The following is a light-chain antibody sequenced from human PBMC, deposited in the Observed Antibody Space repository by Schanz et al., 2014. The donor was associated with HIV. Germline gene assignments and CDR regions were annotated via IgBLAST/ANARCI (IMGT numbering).Light chain of an antibody. Sequence: IQLTQSPSSLSASVGDRVTITCRASQGISTYLAWYQQKPGKAPKLLISAASTLQSGVPSRFSGSGSGTDFTLTISSLQPEDFATYYCQQLNDYPRTFGQGTRLEIK. V-gene: IGKV1-9*01. CDR3: QQLNDYPRT. J-gene: IGKJ5*01. CDR1: QGISTY. CDR2: AAS.